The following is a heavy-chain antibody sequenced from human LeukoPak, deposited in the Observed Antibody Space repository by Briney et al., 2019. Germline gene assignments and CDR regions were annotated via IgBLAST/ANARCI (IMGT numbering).Heavy chain of an antibody. CDR3: AGGGSTSYREFLYNWFDP. J-gene: IGHJ5*02. CDR2: IYYSGST. V-gene: IGHV4-31*03. Sequence: ASETLSLTRTVSGGSISSGGYYWSWIRQHPGKGLEWIGYIYYSGSTYYNPSLKSRVTISVDTSKNQFSLKVSSVTAADTAVYYCAGGGSTSYREFLYNWFDPWGQGTLVTVSS. D-gene: IGHD3-10*01. CDR1: GGSISSGGYY.